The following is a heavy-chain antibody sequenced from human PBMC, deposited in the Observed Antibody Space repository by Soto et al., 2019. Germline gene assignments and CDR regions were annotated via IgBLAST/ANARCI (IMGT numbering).Heavy chain of an antibody. V-gene: IGHV3-15*01. J-gene: IGHJ6*02. Sequence: GGSLRLSCAASGFTFSNAWMSWVRQAPGKGLEWVGRIKSKTDGGTTDYAAPGKGRFTISRDDSKNTLYLQMNSLKPEDTAVYYCTTLSLPRYFDWLADMDVWGQGTTVTVSS. CDR1: GFTFSNAW. D-gene: IGHD3-9*01. CDR3: TTLSLPRYFDWLADMDV. CDR2: IKSKTDGGTT.